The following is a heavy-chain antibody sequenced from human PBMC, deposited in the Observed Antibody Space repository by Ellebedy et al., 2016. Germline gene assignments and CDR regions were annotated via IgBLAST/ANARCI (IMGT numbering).Heavy chain of an antibody. V-gene: IGHV3-48*02. CDR1: GFTFSSYR. D-gene: IGHD4-17*01. Sequence: GGSLRLSXAASGFTFSSYRMNWVRQAPGKGLEWVSYISSSSSTIYYADSVKGRFTISRDNAKNSLYLQMNSLRDEDTAVYYCARGMTTMTTVSFDYWGQGTLVTVSS. CDR3: ARGMTTMTTVSFDY. CDR2: ISSSSSTI. J-gene: IGHJ4*02.